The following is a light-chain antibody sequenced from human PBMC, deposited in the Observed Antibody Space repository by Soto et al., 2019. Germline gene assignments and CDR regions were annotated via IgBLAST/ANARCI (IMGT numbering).Light chain of an antibody. J-gene: IGLJ2*01. V-gene: IGLV1-51*01. CDR3: ATWDSSLSAGV. CDR2: DND. CDR1: SSNIGNNY. Sequence: QSVLTQPPSLSAAPGQKVTISCSGSSSNIGNNYVSWYQPLPGTDPKLLIYDNDKRPSGIPDRFSGSKSGTSATLGVTGLQTGDEADYYCATWDSSLSAGVFGGGTKVTVL.